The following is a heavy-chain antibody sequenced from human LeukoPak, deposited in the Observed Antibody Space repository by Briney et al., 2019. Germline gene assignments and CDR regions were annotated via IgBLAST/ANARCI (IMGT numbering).Heavy chain of an antibody. CDR2: ISWNSGSI. Sequence: PGGSLRLSCAASGFTFDDYAMHWVRQAPGKGLEWVSGISWNSGSIGYADPVKGRFTISRDNAKNSLYLQMNSLRAEDTALCYCAKGDTVTTPLYYYYGMDVWGQGTTVTVSS. CDR3: AKGDTVTTPLYYYYGMDV. J-gene: IGHJ6*02. V-gene: IGHV3-9*01. D-gene: IGHD4-17*01. CDR1: GFTFDDYA.